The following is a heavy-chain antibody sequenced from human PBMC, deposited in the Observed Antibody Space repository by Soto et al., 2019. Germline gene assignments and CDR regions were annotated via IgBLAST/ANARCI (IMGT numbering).Heavy chain of an antibody. V-gene: IGHV5-51*01. CDR2: IYAGDSGT. J-gene: IGHJ4*02. CDR3: VRKWERRRPLDY. Sequence: GESLKLSCKGSGYSFTSYWIGWVRQMPGKGLEWMGVIYAGDSGTRYSPSFQGQVTISADKSINTAYLQWSSLKASDTAMYYCVRKWERRRPLDYWGQGTLGTVSS. D-gene: IGHD1-26*01. CDR1: GYSFTSYW.